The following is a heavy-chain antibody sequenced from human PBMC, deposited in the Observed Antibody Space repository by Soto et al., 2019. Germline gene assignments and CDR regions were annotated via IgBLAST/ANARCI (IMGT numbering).Heavy chain of an antibody. CDR3: ARVEMATIGGAFDI. Sequence: ETLSLTCAVYGGSFSGYYWSWIRQPPGKGLEWIGEINHSGSTNYNPSLKSRVTISVDTSKNQFSLKPSSVTAADTAVYYCARVEMATIGGAFDIWGQGTMVTVS. J-gene: IGHJ3*02. CDR1: GGSFSGYY. V-gene: IGHV4-34*01. CDR2: INHSGST. D-gene: IGHD5-12*01.